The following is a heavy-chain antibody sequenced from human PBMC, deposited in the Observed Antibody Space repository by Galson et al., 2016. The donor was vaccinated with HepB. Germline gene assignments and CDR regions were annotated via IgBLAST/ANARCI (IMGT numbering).Heavy chain of an antibody. CDR2: IYWDDDK. V-gene: IGHV2-5*02. CDR3: ARPHWDFGAYFFDY. J-gene: IGHJ4*02. D-gene: IGHD3-3*01. Sequence: PALVKPTQTLTLTCTFSGFSLSTSAVGVGWIRQPPGKALEWLALIYWDDDKRFNPSLAPRLTITKDTAKNHVVLKMTNMDPVDTATYYCARPHWDFGAYFFDYWGQGTLITVSS. CDR1: GFSLSTSAVG.